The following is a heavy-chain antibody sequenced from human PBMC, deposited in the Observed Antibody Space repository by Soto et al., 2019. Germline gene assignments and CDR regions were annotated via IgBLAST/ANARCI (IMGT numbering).Heavy chain of an antibody. CDR1: GFTFSSYA. Sequence: GSLRLSCAASGFTFSSYAMSWVRQAPGKGLEWVSAISGSGGSTYYADSVKGRFTISRDNSKNTLYLQMNSLRAEDTAVYYCAKGDYGFWSGYYPPLYYFDYWGQGTLVTVSS. CDR2: ISGSGGST. D-gene: IGHD3-3*01. CDR3: AKGDYGFWSGYYPPLYYFDY. J-gene: IGHJ4*02. V-gene: IGHV3-23*01.